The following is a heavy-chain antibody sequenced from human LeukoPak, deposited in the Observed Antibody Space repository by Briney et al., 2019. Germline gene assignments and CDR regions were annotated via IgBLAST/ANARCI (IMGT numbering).Heavy chain of an antibody. CDR1: GGSFSGHY. CDR2: IYHGGST. Sequence: SETLSLTCAVYGGSFSGHYWSWIRQPPGKGLEWIGEIYHGGSTNYNSSLKSRVTISVDTSKNQFSLKLSSVTAADTAVYFCAREDYYNSGGYYLDYWGQGTLVTVSS. D-gene: IGHD3-22*01. V-gene: IGHV4-34*01. J-gene: IGHJ4*02. CDR3: AREDYYNSGGYYLDY.